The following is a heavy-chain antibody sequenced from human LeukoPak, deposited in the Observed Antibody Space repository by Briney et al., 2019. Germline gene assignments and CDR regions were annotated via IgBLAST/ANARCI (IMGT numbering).Heavy chain of an antibody. Sequence: GGSLRLSCAASGFTFSNYAMTWVRQAPGKGLEWLSAISSSGGSTYYADSVKGRFTISRDNSKNTLYLQLNTLRAEDTAVYYCATFRRFLEWAFDYWGQGTLVTVSS. V-gene: IGHV3-23*01. D-gene: IGHD3-3*01. CDR3: ATFRRFLEWAFDY. J-gene: IGHJ4*02. CDR1: GFTFSNYA. CDR2: ISSSGGST.